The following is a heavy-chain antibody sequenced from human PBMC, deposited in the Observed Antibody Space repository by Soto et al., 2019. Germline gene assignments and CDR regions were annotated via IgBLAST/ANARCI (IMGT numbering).Heavy chain of an antibody. CDR3: ARGISVIVGVQGDAPDKSSFDY. Sequence: SETLSLTCAVYVGSFIGHYWSWSRQPPGKGLEWIGEINHTGSTNQNPSLKSRVSISVDTSKNQFFLKLRSVTAADTAVYYCARGISVIVGVQGDAPDKSSFDYWSQGTLVTVSS. D-gene: IGHD3-22*01. J-gene: IGHJ4*02. CDR1: VGSFIGHY. V-gene: IGHV4-34*01. CDR2: INHTGST.